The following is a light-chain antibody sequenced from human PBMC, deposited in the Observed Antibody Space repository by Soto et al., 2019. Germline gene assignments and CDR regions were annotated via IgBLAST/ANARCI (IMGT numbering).Light chain of an antibody. Sequence: DIQMTQSPSTLSASVGDRVTVTCRASQDVGSFLAWYQQKPGKAPKLLIYLASRLESGVPSRFSGSGSGTEFTLTISGLQPDDFATYFCQQYNSHSFYTFGQGTKLGIK. CDR2: LAS. V-gene: IGKV1-5*03. CDR1: QDVGSF. CDR3: QQYNSHSFYT. J-gene: IGKJ2*01.